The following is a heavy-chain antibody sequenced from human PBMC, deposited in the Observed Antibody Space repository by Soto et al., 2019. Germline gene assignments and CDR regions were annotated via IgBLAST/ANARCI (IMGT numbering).Heavy chain of an antibody. J-gene: IGHJ3*02. CDR1: GFTFSNAW. Sequence: GGSLRLSCAASGFTFSNAWMSWVRQAPGKGLEWVGRIKSKTDGGTTDYAAPVKGRFTISRDDSKNTLYLQMNSLKTEDTAVYYCTTEGSSGWYGDAFDIWGQGTMVTVSS. CDR2: IKSKTDGGTT. V-gene: IGHV3-15*01. D-gene: IGHD6-19*01. CDR3: TTEGSSGWYGDAFDI.